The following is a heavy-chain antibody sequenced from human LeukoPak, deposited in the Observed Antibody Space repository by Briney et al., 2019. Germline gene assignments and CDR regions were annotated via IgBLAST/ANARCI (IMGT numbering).Heavy chain of an antibody. V-gene: IGHV4-34*01. J-gene: IGHJ4*02. CDR2: INHNGST. Sequence: PSETLSLTCAVYGGSFSDYYWSWIRQPPGEGLEWIGKINHNGSTNCNPSLKSRVTMSVDTSKNQFSLKLSSVTAADTAVYYCARHRDYGTGWYGFDYWGQGTLVTVSP. CDR3: ARHRDYGTGWYGFDY. CDR1: GGSFSDYY. D-gene: IGHD6-19*01.